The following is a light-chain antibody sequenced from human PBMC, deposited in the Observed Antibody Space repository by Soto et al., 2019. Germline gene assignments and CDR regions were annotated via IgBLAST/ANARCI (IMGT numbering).Light chain of an antibody. V-gene: IGKV3-20*01. CDR2: DAS. J-gene: IGKJ5*01. CDR1: QSVANNY. Sequence: EVALTQSPGTLSLSPGARATLSCRASQSVANNYLTWYQQKPGQAPRVLIYDASTRATGIPDRFSGSGSGTDFTLTISRLEPEDFAVYYCQQYGSSPPITFGQGTRLEIK. CDR3: QQYGSSPPIT.